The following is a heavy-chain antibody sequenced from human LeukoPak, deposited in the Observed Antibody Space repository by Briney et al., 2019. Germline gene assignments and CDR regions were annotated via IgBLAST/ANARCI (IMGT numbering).Heavy chain of an antibody. CDR1: GYTFSVYA. Sequence: GAPVKVSCKASGYTFSVYAIHWVRQAPGQRFEWMGWINAGNGHTKYSQNFQGRVTITRDSSANIVYMELSSLTSEDTAVYYCARGIWSATRVDYYLDNWGQGTLVTVSS. CDR3: ARGIWSATRVDYYLDN. J-gene: IGHJ4*02. D-gene: IGHD5-24*01. V-gene: IGHV1-3*01. CDR2: INAGNGHT.